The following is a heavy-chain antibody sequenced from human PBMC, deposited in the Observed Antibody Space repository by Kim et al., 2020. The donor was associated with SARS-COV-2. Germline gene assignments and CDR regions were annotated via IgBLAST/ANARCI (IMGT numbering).Heavy chain of an antibody. CDR1: GFTFSSYD. J-gene: IGHJ6*02. CDR3: ARASLDYYGMDV. V-gene: IGHV3-13*01. D-gene: IGHD6-13*01. Sequence: GGSLRLSCAASGFTFSSYDMHWVRQATGKGLEWVSAIGTAGDTYYPGSVKGRFTISRENAKNSLYLQMNSLRAGDTAVYYCARASLDYYGMDVWGQGTTVTVSS. CDR2: IGTAGDT.